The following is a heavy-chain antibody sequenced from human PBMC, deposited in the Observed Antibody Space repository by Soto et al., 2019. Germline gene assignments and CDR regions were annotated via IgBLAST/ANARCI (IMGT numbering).Heavy chain of an antibody. CDR3: AKGGWIDY. J-gene: IGHJ4*02. D-gene: IGHD2-15*01. Sequence: EVQLLESGGGLVQPGGSLRLSCAASGFTFATYAMSWVRQAPGKGLEWLSFISESGGSANYADSVKGRFTISRDNSKNTLYLQMNNMRADDTAVDYCAKGGWIDYCGQGTVVTVSS. CDR1: GFTFATYA. CDR2: ISESGGSA. V-gene: IGHV3-23*01.